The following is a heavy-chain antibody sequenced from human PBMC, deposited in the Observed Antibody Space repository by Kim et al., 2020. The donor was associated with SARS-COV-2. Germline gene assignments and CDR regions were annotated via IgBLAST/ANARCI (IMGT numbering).Heavy chain of an antibody. Sequence: ASVKVSCKASGYTFTGYYMHWVRQAPGQGLEWMGWINPNSGGTNYAQKFQGRVTMTRDTSISTAYMELSRLRSDDTAVYYCARDPSTGRDSSGYSDYWGQGTLVTVSS. CDR3: ARDPSTGRDSSGYSDY. CDR1: GYTFTGYY. D-gene: IGHD3-22*01. J-gene: IGHJ4*02. CDR2: INPNSGGT. V-gene: IGHV1-2*02.